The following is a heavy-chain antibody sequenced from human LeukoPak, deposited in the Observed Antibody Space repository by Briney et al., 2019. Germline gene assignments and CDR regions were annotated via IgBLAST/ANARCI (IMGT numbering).Heavy chain of an antibody. CDR3: ASGQQWLVFDQ. J-gene: IGHJ4*02. Sequence: GGSLRLSCAASGFTFSNYWMHWVRQAPGKGLVWVSRINSDGISTTYADSVKGRFTISRDNAKGTLYLQMNSLRAEDTAVYYCASGQQWLVFDQWAQGTLVTVSS. D-gene: IGHD6-19*01. CDR2: INSDGIST. CDR1: GFTFSNYW. V-gene: IGHV3-74*03.